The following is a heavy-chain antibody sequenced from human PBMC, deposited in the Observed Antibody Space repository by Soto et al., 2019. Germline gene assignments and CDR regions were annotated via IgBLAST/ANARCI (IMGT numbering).Heavy chain of an antibody. CDR2: ISSSSNNM. J-gene: IGHJ4*02. Sequence: PGGSLRLSCAASGFTFSSYAMSWVRQAPGKGLEWVSSISSSSNNMYYADSVKGRFTMSRDNAKNSLYLQMNSLRVNDTAVYYCARDLASATGTFDYWGQGTLVTVSS. CDR3: ARDLASATGTFDY. D-gene: IGHD1-1*01. V-gene: IGHV3-21*01. CDR1: GFTFSSYA.